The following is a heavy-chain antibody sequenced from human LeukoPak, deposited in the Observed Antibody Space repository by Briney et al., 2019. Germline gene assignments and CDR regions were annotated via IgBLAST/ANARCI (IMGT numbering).Heavy chain of an antibody. CDR1: GFNFSSYS. CDR3: ARVPNYSWFGDW. CDR2: ISSSSSYI. J-gene: IGHJ4*02. Sequence: KTGGSLRLSCAASGFNFSSYSMNWVRQAPGKGLEWVSSISSSSSYIYYADSVKGRFTISRDNAKNSLYLQMNSLRAEDTAVYYCARVPNYSWFGDWWGQGTLVTVSS. D-gene: IGHD3-10*01. V-gene: IGHV3-21*01.